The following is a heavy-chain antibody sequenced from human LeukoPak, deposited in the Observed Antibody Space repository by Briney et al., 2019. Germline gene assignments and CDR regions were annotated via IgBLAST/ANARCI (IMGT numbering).Heavy chain of an antibody. CDR3: ARHNGFDRGYYYYMDV. V-gene: IGHV4-4*07. CDR1: GGFINSYY. D-gene: IGHD3-9*01. Sequence: PSETLSLTCTVSGGFINSYYWSWIRQPAGKGLEWIGRVYTSGITNYNPSLKSRITMSVDKSKNQFSLKLTSVTAADTAVYYCARHNGFDRGYYYYMDVWGKGTTVTVSS. CDR2: VYTSGIT. J-gene: IGHJ6*03.